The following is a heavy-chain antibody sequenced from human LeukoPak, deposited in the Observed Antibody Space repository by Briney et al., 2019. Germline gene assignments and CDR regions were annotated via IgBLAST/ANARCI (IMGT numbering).Heavy chain of an antibody. J-gene: IGHJ3*02. CDR2: IIPILGIA. CDR1: GGTFSSYA. CDR3: ARDWTPDDAFDI. Sequence: GASVKVSCKASGGTFSSYAISWVRQAPGQGLEWMGRIIPILGIANYAQKFQGRVTITADKSTSTACMELSSLRSEDTAVYYCARDWTPDDAFDIWGQGTMVTVSS. V-gene: IGHV1-69*04. D-gene: IGHD3/OR15-3a*01.